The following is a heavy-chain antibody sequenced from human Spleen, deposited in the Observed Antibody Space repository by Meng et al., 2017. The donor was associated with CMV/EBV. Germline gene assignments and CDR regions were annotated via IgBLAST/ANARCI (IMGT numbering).Heavy chain of an antibody. CDR3: ARDQGTYDFWEKYGMDV. D-gene: IGHD3-3*01. Sequence: SETLSLTCTVSGGSISSSSYYWGWIRQPPGKGLEWIGSIYYSGSTYYNPSLKSRVTISVDTSKNQFSLKLSSVTAADTAVYYCARDQGTYDFWEKYGMDVWGQGTTVTVSS. V-gene: IGHV4-39*07. CDR1: GGSISSSSYY. CDR2: IYYSGST. J-gene: IGHJ6*02.